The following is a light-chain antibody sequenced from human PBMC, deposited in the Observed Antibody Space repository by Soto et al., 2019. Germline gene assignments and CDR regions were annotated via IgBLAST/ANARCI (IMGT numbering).Light chain of an antibody. Sequence: QSLLAQPPSPSGSPGQSVTISYAGTSNEVGGYNFVSWYQQHPGKAPKLMIFEVSKRPSGVPDRFSGPKSGNTASLTVSGLQAEDEADYYCSSYAGNNIFYVFGTGTKVTVL. CDR3: SSYAGNNIFYV. CDR2: EVS. CDR1: SNEVGGYNF. V-gene: IGLV2-8*01. J-gene: IGLJ1*01.